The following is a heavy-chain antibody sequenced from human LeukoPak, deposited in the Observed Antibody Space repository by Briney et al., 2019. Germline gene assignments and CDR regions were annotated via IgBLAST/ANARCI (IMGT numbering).Heavy chain of an antibody. CDR1: GYTFTMYY. V-gene: IGHV1-46*01. CDR3: AREQSGGLSGSLGRLFASCYTYYYMDV. J-gene: IGHJ6*03. Sequence: ASVKVSCKASGYTFTMYYIHWVRQAPGQGLEWMGMINPSDGATTYAQRFQGRVTMTRDMSTTTVYMDLRSLRSEDTAVYFCAREQSGGLSGSLGRLFASCYTYYYMDVWGRGTTVTVSS. CDR2: INPSDGAT. D-gene: IGHD1-26*01.